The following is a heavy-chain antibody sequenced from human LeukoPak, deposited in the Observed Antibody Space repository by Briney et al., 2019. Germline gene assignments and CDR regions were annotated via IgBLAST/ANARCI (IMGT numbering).Heavy chain of an antibody. CDR2: ISGSGGST. D-gene: IGHD6-6*01. CDR3: AKVRSSSIAARLPRAFDI. V-gene: IGHV3-23*01. CDR1: GFTFSSYA. Sequence: GGSLRLSCAASGFTFSSYAMSWVRQAPGKGLEWVSAISGSGGSTYYADSVKGRFTISRDNSKNTLYLQMNSLRAEDTAVYYCAKVRSSSIAARLPRAFDIWGQGTMVTVSS. J-gene: IGHJ3*02.